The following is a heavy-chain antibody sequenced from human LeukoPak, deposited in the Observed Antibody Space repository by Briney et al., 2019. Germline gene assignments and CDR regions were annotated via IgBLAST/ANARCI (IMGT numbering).Heavy chain of an antibody. D-gene: IGHD2-2*01. Sequence: SETLSLTCTVSGGSISSYYWSWIRQPPGKGLEWIGEINHSGSTNYNPSLKSRVTISVDTSKNQFSLKLSSVTAADTAVYYCARAPEDIVVVPAAPGNYYMDVWGKGTTVTVSS. CDR1: GGSISSYY. CDR3: ARAPEDIVVVPAAPGNYYMDV. CDR2: INHSGST. V-gene: IGHV4-34*01. J-gene: IGHJ6*03.